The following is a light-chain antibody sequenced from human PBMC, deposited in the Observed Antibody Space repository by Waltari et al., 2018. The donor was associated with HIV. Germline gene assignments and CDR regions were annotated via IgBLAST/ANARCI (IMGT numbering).Light chain of an antibody. CDR1: TGAVPSGHY. V-gene: IGLV7-46*01. CDR2: DTS. Sequence: QAVVTQVPSLTVSPGGTVTLTCGSSTGAVPSGHYPYWFQQKPGQAPMPLLYDTSHKHSWTAARCYGAFQGGKAALTLSAGQPDDEAADYYLLSYSSAQPWVFGGGTKLTVL. J-gene: IGLJ3*02. CDR3: LLSYSSAQPWV.